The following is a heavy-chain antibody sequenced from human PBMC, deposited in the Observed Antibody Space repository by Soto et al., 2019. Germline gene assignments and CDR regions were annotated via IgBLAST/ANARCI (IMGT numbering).Heavy chain of an antibody. Sequence: SGPTLVNPTQTLTLTCTFSGFSLSTKTVGVSWIRQPPGKALEWLAVIYWDDDKRYSPSLENRLTIIKDISRNQVVLTMTNMELVDTATYYCAHLMITFGGVLADDAFDIWGPATEVT. CDR3: AHLMITFGGVLADDAFDI. J-gene: IGHJ3*02. CDR2: IYWDDDK. CDR1: GFSLSTKTVG. V-gene: IGHV2-5*02. D-gene: IGHD3-16*02.